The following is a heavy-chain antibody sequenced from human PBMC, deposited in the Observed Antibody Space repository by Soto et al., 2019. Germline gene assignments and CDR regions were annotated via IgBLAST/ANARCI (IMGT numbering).Heavy chain of an antibody. V-gene: IGHV1-69*01. CDR2: IIPIFGTA. D-gene: IGHD1-26*01. J-gene: IGHJ4*02. CDR3: ASFLYGEGRRGSFGALFDY. Sequence: QVQLVQSGAEVKKPGSSVKVSCKASGGTFSSYAISWVRQAPGQGLEWMGGIIPIFGTANYAQKFQGRVTITADESTSTAYMELSSLRSEDTAVYYCASFLYGEGRRGSFGALFDYWGQGTLVTVSS. CDR1: GGTFSSYA.